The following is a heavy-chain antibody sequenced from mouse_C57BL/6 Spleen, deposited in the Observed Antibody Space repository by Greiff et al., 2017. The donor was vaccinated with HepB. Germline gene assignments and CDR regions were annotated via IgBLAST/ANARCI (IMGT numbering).Heavy chain of an antibody. CDR1: GYTFTSYD. J-gene: IGHJ3*01. V-gene: IGHV1-85*01. Sequence: QVQLKESGPELVKPGASVKLSCKASGYTFTSYDINWVKQRPGQGLEWIGWIYPRDGSTKYNEKFKGKATLTVDTSSSTAYMELHSLTSEDSAVYCCARDGTYYSNPQFAYWGQGTLVTVSA. D-gene: IGHD2-5*01. CDR3: ARDGTYYSNPQFAY. CDR2: IYPRDGST.